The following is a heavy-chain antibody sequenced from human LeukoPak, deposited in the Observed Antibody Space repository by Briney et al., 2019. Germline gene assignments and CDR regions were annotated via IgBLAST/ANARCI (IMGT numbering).Heavy chain of an antibody. V-gene: IGHV4-34*01. CDR3: ARDDY. CDR1: GGSFSGYY. CDR2: INHSGST. Sequence: PSETLSLTCAVYGGSFSGYYWSWIGQPPGKGLEWIGEINHSGSTNYNPSLKSRVTISVDTSKNQFSLKLSSVTAADTAVYYCARDDYWGQGTLVTVSS. J-gene: IGHJ4*02.